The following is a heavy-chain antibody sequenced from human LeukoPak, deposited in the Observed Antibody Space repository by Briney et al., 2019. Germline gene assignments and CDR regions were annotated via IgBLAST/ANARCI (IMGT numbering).Heavy chain of an antibody. V-gene: IGHV3-21*01. CDR3: AKGPPPLPYYYDSSGYGGDY. Sequence: GGSLRLSCAASGFTFSRFSMNWVRQAPGKGLEWVSSISSSGTYIYYADSVKGRFTISRDNSKNTLYLQMNSLRVEDTAVYYCAKGPPPLPYYYDSSGYGGDYWGQGTLVTVSS. CDR1: GFTFSRFS. J-gene: IGHJ4*02. D-gene: IGHD3-22*01. CDR2: ISSSGTYI.